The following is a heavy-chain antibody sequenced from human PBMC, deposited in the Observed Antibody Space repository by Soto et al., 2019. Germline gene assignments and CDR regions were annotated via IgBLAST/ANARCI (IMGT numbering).Heavy chain of an antibody. CDR3: GRDHRGGNSGGRFDP. D-gene: IGHD2-21*02. Sequence: QVQLVQSGTEVKKPGASVKVSCKASGYTFSSYGITWVRQAPGQGLEWMGWISSYNGNTKYAQKFQGRVTMTTDTCTSTAYMEFRSLRSDDTAVYYCGRDHRGGNSGGRFDPWGQGTLVTVSS. V-gene: IGHV1-18*01. CDR2: ISSYNGNT. CDR1: GYTFSSYG. J-gene: IGHJ5*02.